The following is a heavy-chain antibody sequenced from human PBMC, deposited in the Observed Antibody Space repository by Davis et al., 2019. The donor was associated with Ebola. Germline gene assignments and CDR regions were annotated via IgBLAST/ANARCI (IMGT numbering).Heavy chain of an antibody. Sequence: SETLSLTCTVSGGSMSPYYWSWIRQPPGKGLEWIGYIYYSGSTNYNPSLKSRVTISVDTSKNQFSLKLSSVTAADTAVYYCARWNGYNLSFGYYYYGMDVWGKGTTVTVSS. CDR3: ARWNGYNLSFGYYYYGMDV. CDR1: GGSMSPYY. D-gene: IGHD5-24*01. J-gene: IGHJ6*04. V-gene: IGHV4-59*01. CDR2: IYYSGST.